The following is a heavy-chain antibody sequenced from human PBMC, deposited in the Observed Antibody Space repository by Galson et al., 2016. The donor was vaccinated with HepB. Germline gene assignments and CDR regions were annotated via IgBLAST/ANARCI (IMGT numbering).Heavy chain of an antibody. V-gene: IGHV3-66*01. Sequence: SLRLSCAASGFVVSSTYMAWVRQAPGRGLECVSLLYRDGFTYYADSVKGRFTISRDNSKNTFDLQMNSLRADDTAVYYCARDGRQDRGSIFDYWGQGTLVTVSS. CDR1: GFVVSSTY. CDR2: LYRDGFT. J-gene: IGHJ4*02. D-gene: IGHD6-6*01. CDR3: ARDGRQDRGSIFDY.